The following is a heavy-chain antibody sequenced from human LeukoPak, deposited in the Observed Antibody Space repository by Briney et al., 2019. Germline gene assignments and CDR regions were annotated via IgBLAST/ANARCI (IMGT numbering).Heavy chain of an antibody. V-gene: IGHV5-51*01. Sequence: GASLQISCKGSGYSFTNYWIGWVRQMPGKGLEWMGIIYPGDSDTRYSPSFQGQVTISADKSISTAYLQWSSLKASDTAMYYCARHRKGYATYDAFDIWGQGTMVTVSS. D-gene: IGHD3-16*01. J-gene: IGHJ3*02. CDR2: IYPGDSDT. CDR1: GYSFTNYW. CDR3: ARHRKGYATYDAFDI.